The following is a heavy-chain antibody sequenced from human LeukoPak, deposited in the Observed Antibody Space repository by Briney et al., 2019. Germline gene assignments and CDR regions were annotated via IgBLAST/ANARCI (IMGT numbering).Heavy chain of an antibody. Sequence: ASVKVSCKASGYTFTSYDINWVRQATGQGLEWMGWMNPNSGNTGYAQKFQGRVTMTRNTSISTAYMELSSLRSEDTAVYYCARDLVWFGEPKGYYNYMDVWGKGTTVTVSS. D-gene: IGHD3-10*01. CDR2: MNPNSGNT. V-gene: IGHV1-8*01. J-gene: IGHJ6*03. CDR3: ARDLVWFGEPKGYYNYMDV. CDR1: GYTFTSYD.